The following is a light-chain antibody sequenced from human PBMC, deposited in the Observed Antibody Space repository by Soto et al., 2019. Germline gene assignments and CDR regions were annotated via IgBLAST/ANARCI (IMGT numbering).Light chain of an antibody. Sequence: EIVMTQSPATLSVCPGERATLSCRASQSVSSNLAWYQQKPGQAPRLLIYGASGRATGIPARFSGSGSGTEFTLTISSLQSEDFAVYYCQHYNNWPFTFGQGTKLEIK. J-gene: IGKJ2*01. CDR2: GAS. CDR1: QSVSSN. V-gene: IGKV3-15*01. CDR3: QHYNNWPFT.